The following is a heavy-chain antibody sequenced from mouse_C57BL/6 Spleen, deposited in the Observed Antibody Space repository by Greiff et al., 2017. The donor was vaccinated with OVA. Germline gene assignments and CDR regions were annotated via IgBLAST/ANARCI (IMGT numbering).Heavy chain of an antibody. CDR1: GYVFSSSW. D-gene: IGHD2-4*01. J-gene: IGHJ3*01. Sequence: VQLQQSGPELVKPGASVKISCKASGYVFSSSWMNWVKQRPGKGLEWIGRIYPGDGDTNYNGKFKGKATLTADKSSSTAYMQLSSLTSEDSAVYFCARSGYYDPYWGQGTLVTVSA. CDR3: ARSGYYDPY. CDR2: IYPGDGDT. V-gene: IGHV1-82*01.